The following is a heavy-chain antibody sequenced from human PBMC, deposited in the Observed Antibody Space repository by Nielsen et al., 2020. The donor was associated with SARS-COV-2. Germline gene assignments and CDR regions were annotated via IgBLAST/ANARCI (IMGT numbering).Heavy chain of an antibody. J-gene: IGHJ3*02. CDR2: MNPNSGNT. CDR3: ARDHKEYSSSRYAFDI. CDR1: GYTFTSYD. D-gene: IGHD6-6*01. V-gene: IGHV1-8*01. Sequence: ASVKVSCKASGYTFTSYDINWVRQATGQGLEWMGWMNPNSGNTGYAQKFQGRVTMTRNTSISTAYMELSSLRSEDTAVYYCARDHKEYSSSRYAFDIWGQGTMVTVSS.